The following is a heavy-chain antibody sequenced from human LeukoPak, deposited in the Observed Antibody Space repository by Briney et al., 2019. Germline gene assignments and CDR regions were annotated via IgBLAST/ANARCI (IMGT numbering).Heavy chain of an antibody. CDR1: GGSINSHSYY. V-gene: IGHV4-39*01. D-gene: IGHD5-24*01. J-gene: IGHJ4*02. CDR3: VRHISTNTGYFDS. Sequence: PSETLSLTCTVSGGSINSHSYYWGWIRQPPGKGLEWIGSVYYDGTSYSNPSLKTRVGVFVDTSRDQFSLDLDFVTVADTALYYCVRHISTNTGYFDSCGQGTLVSVSS. CDR2: VYYDGTS.